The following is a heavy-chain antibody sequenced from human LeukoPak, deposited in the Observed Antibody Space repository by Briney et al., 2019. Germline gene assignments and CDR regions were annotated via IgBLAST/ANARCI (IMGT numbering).Heavy chain of an antibody. J-gene: IGHJ4*02. CDR3: AKDTRDDHHSDY. CDR2: ISYDGINK. CDR1: GFTFSAYG. V-gene: IGHV3-30*18. D-gene: IGHD1-14*01. Sequence: HPGGSLRLSCAVSGFTFSAYGMHWVRQAPGKGLDWVAIISYDGINKYYPDSVKGRFTISRDNSKTTLYLQMNSLRAEDTAVYYCAKDTRDDHHSDYWGQGTLVTVSS.